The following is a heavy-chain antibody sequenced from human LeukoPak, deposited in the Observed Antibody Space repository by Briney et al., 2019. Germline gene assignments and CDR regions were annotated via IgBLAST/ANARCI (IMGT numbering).Heavy chain of an antibody. CDR3: ARRRSGGRDFDF. D-gene: IGHD2-15*01. CDR1: GGSISSSSYY. V-gene: IGHV4-39*07. Sequence: SETLSLTCTVSGGSISSSSYYWGWIRQPPGKGLEWIGSIYYSGSTYYNPSLKSRVTISVDTSKNQFSLNLSSVTAADTAVYYCARRRSGGRDFDFWGRGTLVTVSS. J-gene: IGHJ4*02. CDR2: IYYSGST.